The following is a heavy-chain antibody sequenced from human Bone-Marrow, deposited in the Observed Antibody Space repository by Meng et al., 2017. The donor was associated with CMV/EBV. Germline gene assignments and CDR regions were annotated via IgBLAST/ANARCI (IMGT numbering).Heavy chain of an antibody. CDR1: GYTFTSYG. V-gene: IGHV1-69*04. CDR2: IIPILGIA. Sequence: SVKASCKASGYTFTSYGISWVRQAPGQGLEWMGRIIPILGIANYAQKFQGRVTITADKSTSTAYMELSSLRSEDTAVYYCAREPHRYGSGSPHYYYGMDVWGQGTTVTVSS. CDR3: AREPHRYGSGSPHYYYGMDV. J-gene: IGHJ6*02. D-gene: IGHD3-10*01.